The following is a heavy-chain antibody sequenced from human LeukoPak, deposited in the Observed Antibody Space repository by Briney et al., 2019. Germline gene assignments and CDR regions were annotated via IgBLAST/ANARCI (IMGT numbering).Heavy chain of an antibody. D-gene: IGHD5-12*01. V-gene: IGHV1-2*02. CDR3: ARVVVAALSWSDP. CDR2: INPSSGDT. J-gene: IGHJ5*02. Sequence: ASVKVSCKASGYTFTGYYLHWVRQAPAQGLEWMGWINPSSGDTNYAQKFQGRVTMTRDTSISTAYMELNRLRCDDTAMYYCARVVVAALSWSDPWGQGTLVTVSS. CDR1: GYTFTGYY.